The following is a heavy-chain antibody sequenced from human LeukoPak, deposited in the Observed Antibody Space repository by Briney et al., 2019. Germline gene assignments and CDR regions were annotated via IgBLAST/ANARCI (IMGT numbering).Heavy chain of an antibody. Sequence: ASVPASFMASGYTFTRYDINGVRQAAGQGVEGMGWMNPNSGNKGNAQKFQGRVTMTRNASISTTYIELSSRRSEDTAVYYFARGTSSPSERFDPWGQGTLVTVSS. V-gene: IGHV1-8*01. CDR1: GYTFTRYD. J-gene: IGHJ5*02. CDR2: MNPNSGNK. D-gene: IGHD6-6*01. CDR3: ARGTSSPSERFDP.